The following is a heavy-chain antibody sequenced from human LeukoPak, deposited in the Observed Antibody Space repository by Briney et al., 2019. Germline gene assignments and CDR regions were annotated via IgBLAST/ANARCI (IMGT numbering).Heavy chain of an antibody. J-gene: IGHJ3*02. D-gene: IGHD3-22*01. CDR3: ARAPYCYYDSSGYDDAFDI. CDR2: INQDGSEK. Sequence: GGSLRLSCAASGFTFSSYWMSWVRQAPGKGLEWVANINQDGSEKYYVDSVKGRFTITRDNAKNSLYLQMSSLRAEDTAVYYCARAPYCYYDSSGYDDAFDIWGQGTMVTVSS. V-gene: IGHV3-7*01. CDR1: GFTFSSYW.